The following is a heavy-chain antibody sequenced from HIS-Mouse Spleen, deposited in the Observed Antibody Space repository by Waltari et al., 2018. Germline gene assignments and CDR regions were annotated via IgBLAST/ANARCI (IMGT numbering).Heavy chain of an antibody. J-gene: IGHJ5*02. V-gene: IGHV3-33*01. CDR1: GFTFSSYG. Sequence: QVQLVESGGGVVQPGRSLRLSCAASGFTFSSYGMHWVRQAPGKGLEWVAVIWYDGSNKYYADSVKGRFTISRDNSKNTLYLQMNSLRAEDTAVYYCAREARYCSSTSCYTDFDPWGQGTLVTVSS. CDR2: IWYDGSNK. CDR3: AREARYCSSTSCYTDFDP. D-gene: IGHD2-2*02.